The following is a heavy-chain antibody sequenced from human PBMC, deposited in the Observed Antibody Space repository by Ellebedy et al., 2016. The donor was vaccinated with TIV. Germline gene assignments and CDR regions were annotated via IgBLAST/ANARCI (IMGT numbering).Heavy chain of an antibody. CDR1: GYTFTSYG. CDR2: ISAYNGAT. D-gene: IGHD1-14*01. Sequence: ASVKVSCKASGYTFTSYGIIWVRQAPGQGLEWMGWISAYNGATNYARNLQDRVTMTTDTSTNTAYMELRSLTSDDTAVYYCVREEHHGNYPAPPHYWGQGTLITVSS. CDR3: VREEHHGNYPAPPHY. V-gene: IGHV1-18*04. J-gene: IGHJ4*02.